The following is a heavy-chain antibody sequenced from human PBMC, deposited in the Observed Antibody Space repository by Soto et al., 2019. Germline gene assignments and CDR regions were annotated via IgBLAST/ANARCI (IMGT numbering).Heavy chain of an antibody. Sequence: QVQLVQSGAEVKKPGASVKVSCKASGSTFTTYDVNWMRQATGQGPEWLGWMNPYNGDTGYAQKFQGRVTLTRDTSINTAYLELSSLTYEDTAVYYCARNRRETGDFDYWGQGTLVTVSS. CDR2: MNPYNGDT. J-gene: IGHJ4*02. CDR1: GSTFTTYD. V-gene: IGHV1-8*02. CDR3: ARNRRETGDFDY. D-gene: IGHD7-27*01.